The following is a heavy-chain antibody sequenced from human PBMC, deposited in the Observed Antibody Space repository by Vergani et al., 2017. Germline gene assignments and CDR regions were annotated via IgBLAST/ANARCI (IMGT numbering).Heavy chain of an antibody. D-gene: IGHD3-22*01. Sequence: QVQLVESGGGVVQPGGSLRLSCAASGFTFNSYGMHWVRQAPGKGLEWVSAISARYPSTYYADSVKGRFTISRDNSKNMLYLQMNSLRAEDTAVYYCARLSYDTTPYLQGGYDCWGQGTLVSVSS. CDR2: ISARYPST. CDR3: ARLSYDTTPYLQGGYDC. V-gene: IGHV3-NL1*01. CDR1: GFTFNSYG. J-gene: IGHJ4*02.